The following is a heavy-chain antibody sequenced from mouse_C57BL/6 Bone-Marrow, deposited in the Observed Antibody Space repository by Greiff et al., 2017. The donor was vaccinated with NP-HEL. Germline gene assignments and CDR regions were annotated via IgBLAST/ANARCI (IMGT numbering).Heavy chain of an antibody. J-gene: IGHJ1*03. D-gene: IGHD1-1*01. V-gene: IGHV1-4*01. Sequence: VQLVESGAELARPGASVKMSCKASGYTFTSYTMHWVKQRPGKGLEWIGYINPSSGYTKYNQKFKDKATLTADKSSSTAYMQLSSLTSEDSAVYYCARYYDGNWWYFDVWGTGTTVTVAS. CDR2: INPSSGYT. CDR3: ARYYDGNWWYFDV. CDR1: GYTFTSYT.